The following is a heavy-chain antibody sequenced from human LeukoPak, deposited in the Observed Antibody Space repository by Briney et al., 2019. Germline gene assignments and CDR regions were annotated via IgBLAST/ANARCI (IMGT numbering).Heavy chain of an antibody. CDR1: GYTFTSYA. J-gene: IGHJ4*02. CDR2: INAGNGNT. Sequence: ASVKVSCKATGYTFTSYAMHWVRQAPGQRLEWMGWINAGNGNTKYSQEFQGRVTFTRDTYASTDYLELSSLRSEDMDVYYCARGLSYYYDSSGYYYWGQGTLVTVSS. V-gene: IGHV1-3*03. CDR3: ARGLSYYYDSSGYYY. D-gene: IGHD3-22*01.